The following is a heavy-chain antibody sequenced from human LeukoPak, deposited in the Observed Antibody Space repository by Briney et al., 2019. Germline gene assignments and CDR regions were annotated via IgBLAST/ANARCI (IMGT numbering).Heavy chain of an antibody. Sequence: PGGSLRLSCAASGFTFSSYSMNWVRQAPGKGLEWVSCISSSRSYKYYADSVKGRFTISRDNAKNSLYLQMNSLRAEDTAVYYCAREGWGKTYYYGSGSFHFDYWGQGTLVTVSS. V-gene: IGHV3-21*01. CDR3: AREGWGKTYYYGSGSFHFDY. D-gene: IGHD3-10*01. CDR1: GFTFSSYS. J-gene: IGHJ4*02. CDR2: ISSSRSYK.